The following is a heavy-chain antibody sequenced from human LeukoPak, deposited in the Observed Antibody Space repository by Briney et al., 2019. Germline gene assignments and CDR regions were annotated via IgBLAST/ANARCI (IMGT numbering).Heavy chain of an antibody. CDR1: GFTFSSSA. V-gene: IGHV3-30*04. CDR2: ISYDASQK. Sequence: GGSLGLSCTASGFTFSSSAIHWVRQAPGKGPEWLAVISYDASQKYYAEFVRGRFIISRDNSKNTLYLQMNSLRAEDTAMYYCASTVTTSLVGYWGQGTLVTVSS. J-gene: IGHJ4*02. CDR3: ASTVTTSLVGY. D-gene: IGHD4-17*01.